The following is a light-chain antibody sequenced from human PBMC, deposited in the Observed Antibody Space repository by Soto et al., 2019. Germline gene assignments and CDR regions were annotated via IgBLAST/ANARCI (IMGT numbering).Light chain of an antibody. J-gene: IGLJ3*02. Sequence: QSVLTQPPSVSAAPGQKVTISCSGSSSNIGNNYVSWYQQLPGTAPKLLIYENNKRPSGIPDRFSGSKSGTSATLGITGLQTGDEAGYYCGAWDSSLSGLVFGGGTQLTVL. V-gene: IGLV1-51*02. CDR1: SSNIGNNY. CDR3: GAWDSSLSGLV. CDR2: ENN.